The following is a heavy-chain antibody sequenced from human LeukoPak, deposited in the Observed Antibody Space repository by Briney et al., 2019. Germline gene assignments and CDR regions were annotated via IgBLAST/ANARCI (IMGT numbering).Heavy chain of an antibody. D-gene: IGHD3-3*01. CDR2: ISSSSSYI. J-gene: IGHJ5*02. CDR3: ARFDPYYDFWSGSET. CDR1: GFTFSSYS. Sequence: GGSLRLSCAASGFTFSSYSMNWVRQAPGKGLEWVSSISSSSSYIYYADSVKGRFTISRDNAKNSPYLQMNSLRAEDTAVYYCARFDPYYDFWSGSETWGQGTLVTVSS. V-gene: IGHV3-21*01.